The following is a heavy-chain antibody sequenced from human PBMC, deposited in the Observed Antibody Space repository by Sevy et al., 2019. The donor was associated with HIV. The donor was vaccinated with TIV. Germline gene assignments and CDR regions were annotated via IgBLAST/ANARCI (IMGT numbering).Heavy chain of an antibody. CDR2: ITSSGDTT. Sequence: GGSLRLSCAVSGFTFGNYAMSWVRQAPGKGLEWVSSITSSGDTTYCTDSVKGRFTISRDNSKNTLYLQMNSLRAEDTAVYFCAKEQGYYYDRTGEYYFDYWGQGTLVTVSS. CDR3: AKEQGYYYDRTGEYYFDY. CDR1: GFTFGNYA. V-gene: IGHV3-23*01. D-gene: IGHD3-22*01. J-gene: IGHJ4*02.